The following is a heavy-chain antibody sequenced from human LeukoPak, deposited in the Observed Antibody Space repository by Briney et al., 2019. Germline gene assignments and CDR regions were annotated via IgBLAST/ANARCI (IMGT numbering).Heavy chain of an antibody. D-gene: IGHD2-15*01. V-gene: IGHV3-30-3*01. Sequence: GGSLRLSCAASGFTFSSYAMHWVRQAPGKGLEWVAVISYDGSNKYYADSVKGRFTISRDNSKNTLYLQMNSLRAEDTAVYYCARDRISGGSCYVACDAFDIWGQGTMVTVSS. CDR2: ISYDGSNK. CDR3: ARDRISGGSCYVACDAFDI. J-gene: IGHJ3*02. CDR1: GFTFSSYA.